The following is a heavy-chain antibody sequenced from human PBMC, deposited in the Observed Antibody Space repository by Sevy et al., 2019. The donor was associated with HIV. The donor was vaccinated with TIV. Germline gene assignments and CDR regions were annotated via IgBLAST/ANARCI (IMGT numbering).Heavy chain of an antibody. Sequence: SETLSLTCTVSGGSISSGDYYWSWIRQPPGKGLEWIGYIYYSGSTYYNPSLKSRVTISVDTSKNQLSLKLSSVTAADTAVYYCARDRSRSGGKGFDPWGQGTLVTVSS. CDR2: IYYSGST. CDR1: GGSISSGDYY. CDR3: ARDRSRSGGKGFDP. D-gene: IGHD3-10*01. V-gene: IGHV4-30-4*01. J-gene: IGHJ5*02.